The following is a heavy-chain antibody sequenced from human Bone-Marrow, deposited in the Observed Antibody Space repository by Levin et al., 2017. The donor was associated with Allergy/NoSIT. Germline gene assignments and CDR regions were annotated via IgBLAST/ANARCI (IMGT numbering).Heavy chain of an antibody. D-gene: IGHD3-22*01. J-gene: IGHJ4*02. V-gene: IGHV1-2*02. CDR1: GYTFTDYY. CDR2: INPNSGGT. CDR3: ARGSRYYDSSGYYYGY. Sequence: WASVKVSCTASGYTFTDYYIHWVRQAPGQGLEWMGWINPNSGGTNYVQKFQGRVTMTRDTSISTAYMELSRLRSDDTAVYLCARGSRYYDSSGYYYGYWGQGTLVTVSS.